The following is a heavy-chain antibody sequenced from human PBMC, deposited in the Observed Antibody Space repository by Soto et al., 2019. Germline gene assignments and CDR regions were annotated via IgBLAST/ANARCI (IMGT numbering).Heavy chain of an antibody. V-gene: IGHV1-18*01. CDR3: ARDPPGTLWFGVYYLDY. Sequence: QVPLVQSGAEVKKPGASVKVSCKASGYTFTSYGVSWVRQAPGQGLEWMGWSSAYNGNTNYAQKLQGRVTMTTDTSTSTAYMELRSLRSDDTAVYYCARDPPGTLWFGVYYLDYWGQGTLVTVSS. D-gene: IGHD3-10*01. CDR2: SSAYNGNT. CDR1: GYTFTSYG. J-gene: IGHJ4*02.